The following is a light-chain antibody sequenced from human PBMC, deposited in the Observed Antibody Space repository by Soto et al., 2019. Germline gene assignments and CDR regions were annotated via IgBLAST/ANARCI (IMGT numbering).Light chain of an antibody. CDR2: SAS. CDR3: QHLHSYPIT. CDR1: QGINNY. Sequence: DIQLTQSPSFLSASVGDRVTITCRASQGINNYLAWYQQKPGKTPKLLIHSASTLQSGVPSRFSGSGSGTEFTLTISSLQPEDFATYDCQHLHSYPITFGQGTRLEI. V-gene: IGKV1-9*01. J-gene: IGKJ5*01.